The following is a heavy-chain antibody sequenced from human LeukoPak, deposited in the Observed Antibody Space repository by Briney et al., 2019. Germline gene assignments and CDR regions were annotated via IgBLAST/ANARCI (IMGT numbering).Heavy chain of an antibody. D-gene: IGHD3-3*01. Sequence: SETLTLTCTVSGGSIRSANSYWGWIRQPPGRGLEWIATIHYSETTYYNPSLKSRVAISVDTSKNQFALQLYSVTAADTSLYYCARIPQTGGGFWNDNKPYPLINWFDPWGQGTLVTVSS. CDR2: IHYSETT. CDR1: GGSIRSANSY. J-gene: IGHJ5*02. V-gene: IGHV4-39*01. CDR3: ARIPQTGGGFWNDNKPYPLINWFDP.